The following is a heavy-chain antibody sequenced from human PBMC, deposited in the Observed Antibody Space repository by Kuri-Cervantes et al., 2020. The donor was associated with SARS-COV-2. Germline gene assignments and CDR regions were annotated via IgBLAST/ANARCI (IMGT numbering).Heavy chain of an antibody. Sequence: GESLKISCAASGFTFSSYSMHWVRQAPGKGLVWVSRIKSDGSITNYADSVKGRFTISRDNAKSTLYLQMNSLRAEDTAVYYCARGGDSSGYPYYFDYWGQGTLVTVSS. CDR2: IKSDGSIT. D-gene: IGHD3-22*01. CDR3: ARGGDSSGYPYYFDY. CDR1: GFTFSSYS. V-gene: IGHV3-74*01. J-gene: IGHJ4*02.